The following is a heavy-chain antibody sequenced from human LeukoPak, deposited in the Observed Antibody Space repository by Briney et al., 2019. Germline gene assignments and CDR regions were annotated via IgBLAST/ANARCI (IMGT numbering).Heavy chain of an antibody. CDR1: AFTFSSYA. Sequence: GGSLRLSCAASAFTFSSYAMSWVRQAPGKGLEWVSGTSTSGGSTYYADSVKGRFTISRDNSKNTLSLQMTSLRAEDTAVYYCATARGGYWGQGALVTVSS. CDR2: TSTSGGST. J-gene: IGHJ4*02. V-gene: IGHV3-23*01. D-gene: IGHD2-15*01. CDR3: ATARGGY.